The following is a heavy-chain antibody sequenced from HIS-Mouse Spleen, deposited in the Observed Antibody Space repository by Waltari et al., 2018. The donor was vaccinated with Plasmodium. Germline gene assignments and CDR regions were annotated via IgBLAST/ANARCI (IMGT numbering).Heavy chain of an antibody. Sequence: EVQLLESGGGLVQPGGSLRLSCAASGFTFSSYAMSWVRQAPGKGLEWVSAISGSGGSTDYADSVKGRFTISRDNSKNTLYLQMNSLRAEDTAVYYCAKYSSSWSLYFDYWGQGTLVTVSS. V-gene: IGHV3-23*01. D-gene: IGHD6-13*01. CDR3: AKYSSSWSLYFDY. CDR1: GFTFSSYA. J-gene: IGHJ4*02. CDR2: ISGSGGST.